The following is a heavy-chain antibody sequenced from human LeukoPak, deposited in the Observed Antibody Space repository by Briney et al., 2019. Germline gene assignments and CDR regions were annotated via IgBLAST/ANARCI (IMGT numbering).Heavy chain of an antibody. V-gene: IGHV4-38-2*02. CDR3: ARGRYSYGYYFDY. CDR2: IYYSGST. D-gene: IGHD5-18*01. J-gene: IGHJ4*02. Sequence: PSETLSLTCTVSGYSISSGYYWGWIRQPPGKGLEWIGSIYYSGSTYYNPSLKSRVTISVDTSKNQFSLKLSSVTAADTAVYYCARGRYSYGYYFDYWGQGTLVTVSS. CDR1: GYSISSGYY.